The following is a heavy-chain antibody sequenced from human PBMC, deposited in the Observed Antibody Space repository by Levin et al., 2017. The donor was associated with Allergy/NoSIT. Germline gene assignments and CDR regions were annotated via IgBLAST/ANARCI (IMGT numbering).Heavy chain of an antibody. CDR1: GYSFTSYW. D-gene: IGHD3-10*01. J-gene: IGHJ1*01. CDR2: IDPTDSYT. CDR3: ARVEGYVSGSYHFQH. Sequence: GGSLRLSCKGSGYSFTSYWLIWVRQMPGKGLEWMGKIDPTDSYTNYSPSLAGHVTISTDNSLSTAYLQWSSLKASDTAIYFCARVEGYVSGSYHFQHWGQGTLGTVSS. V-gene: IGHV5-10-1*01.